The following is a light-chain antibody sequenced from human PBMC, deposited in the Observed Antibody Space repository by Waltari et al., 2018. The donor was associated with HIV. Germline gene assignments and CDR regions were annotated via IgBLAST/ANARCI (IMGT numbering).Light chain of an antibody. V-gene: IGLV2-14*03. CDR2: DVS. Sequence: QSALTQPASVSGSPGQSITISCTGTSSDVGGYNYVSWYQQHQGKAPKLMIYDVSNPPSGLSNRFSSSKSGNTASLTISGLQAEDEAYYYCSSYTSSSPYAFGTGTKVTVL. CDR3: SSYTSSSPYA. CDR1: SSDVGGYNY. J-gene: IGLJ1*01.